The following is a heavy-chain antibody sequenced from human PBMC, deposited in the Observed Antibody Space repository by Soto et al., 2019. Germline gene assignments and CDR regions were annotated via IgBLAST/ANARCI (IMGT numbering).Heavy chain of an antibody. Sequence: GGSLRLSCAASGFTFSNYEMNWVRQAPGKGLEWVSYIDSSGSTIYYADSVKGRFTISRDNAKNSLYLQMNSLRAEDTAVYYRASPWGSFDYWGQGTLVTVSS. D-gene: IGHD7-27*01. CDR2: IDSSGSTI. J-gene: IGHJ4*02. CDR3: ASPWGSFDY. V-gene: IGHV3-48*03. CDR1: GFTFSNYE.